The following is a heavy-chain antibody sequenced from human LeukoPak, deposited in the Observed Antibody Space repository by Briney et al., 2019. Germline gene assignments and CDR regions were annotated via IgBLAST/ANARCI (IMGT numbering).Heavy chain of an antibody. D-gene: IGHD3-22*01. CDR3: ARDLRGDLYYYDSSGYQPLDY. CDR1: GFTFSSYW. V-gene: IGHV3-74*01. Sequence: PGGSLRLCCAASGFTFSSYWMHWVRQAPGKGLVWVSRINSDGSSTSYADSVKGRFTISRDNAKNTLYLQMNSLRAEDTAVYYCARDLRGDLYYYDSSGYQPLDYWGQGTLVTVSS. CDR2: INSDGSST. J-gene: IGHJ4*02.